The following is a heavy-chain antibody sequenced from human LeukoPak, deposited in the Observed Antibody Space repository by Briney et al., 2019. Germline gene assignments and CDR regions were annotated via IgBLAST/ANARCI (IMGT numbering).Heavy chain of an antibody. J-gene: IGHJ3*02. CDR2: IKPDGSAQ. CDR1: GFTFSSNW. D-gene: IGHD3-22*01. V-gene: IGHV3-7*01. Sequence: GGSLRLSCATSGFTFSSNWMSWVRHVPGRGLDWVANIKPDGSAQYYAASVKGRFTVSRDNAKNSLYLQMNSLRDEDTAVYYCARSSGYYSDAFDIWGQGTMVTVSS. CDR3: ARSSGYYSDAFDI.